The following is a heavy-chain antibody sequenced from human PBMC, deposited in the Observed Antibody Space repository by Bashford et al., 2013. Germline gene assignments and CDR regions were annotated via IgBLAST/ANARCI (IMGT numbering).Heavy chain of an antibody. V-gene: IGHV3-53*01. J-gene: IGHJ6*02. CDR1: GFAVSSYY. D-gene: IGHD3-22*01. Sequence: GSLRLSCTASGFAVSSYYMTWVRQAPGKGLEWVSVVHTGGTTYYEDSVKGRFTISRDISENTLYLQMSSLRAEDTAVYYCVRVFGDYDSSGYLAGNMDVWGQGTTVTVSS. CDR2: VHTGGTT. CDR3: VRVFGDYDSSGYLAGNMDV.